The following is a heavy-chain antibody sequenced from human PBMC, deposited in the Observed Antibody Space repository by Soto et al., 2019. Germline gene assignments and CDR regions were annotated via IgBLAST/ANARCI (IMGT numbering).Heavy chain of an antibody. CDR2: ISKDSGRAT. D-gene: IGHD3-22*01. CDR1: RFIFRDWF. J-gene: IGHJ4*01. CDR3: ARERNYYDSSGLLRGYYFDY. V-gene: IGHV3-11*04. Sequence: GGSLRLSCAASRFIFRDWFMSWIRQAPGKGLEWISYISKDSGRATRYADSVKGRFTISRDNAKNTMYLQMNSQRAEDTAVYYCARERNYYDSSGLLRGYYFDYWGQRTLVTVSS.